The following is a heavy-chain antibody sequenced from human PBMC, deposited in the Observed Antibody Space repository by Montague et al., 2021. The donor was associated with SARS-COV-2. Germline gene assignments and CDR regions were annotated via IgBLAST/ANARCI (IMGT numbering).Heavy chain of an antibody. Sequence: SETLSLTCTVSGGSISSSSYYWGWIRQPPGKGLEWIGSIYYSGRTYYNPSLKSRVTISVDTSKNQFSLKLSSVTAADTAVYYCARLPIAVAGLLKNYYYGMDVWGQGTTVTGSS. CDR1: GGSISSSSYY. V-gene: IGHV4-39*01. CDR2: IYYSGRT. CDR3: ARLPIAVAGLLKNYYYGMDV. J-gene: IGHJ6*02. D-gene: IGHD6-19*01.